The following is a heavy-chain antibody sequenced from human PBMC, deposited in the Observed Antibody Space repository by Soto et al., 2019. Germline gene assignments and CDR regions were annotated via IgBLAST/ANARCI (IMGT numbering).Heavy chain of an antibody. Sequence: XGSLRLSCAASGFTFSDYYMSWIRQAPGKGLDWVSYISSSGSTIYYADSVKGRFTISRDNAKNSLYLQMNSLRAEDTAVYYCARDRGSCRDGYNCYYYYGMDVWGQGTTATVSS. CDR2: ISSSGSTI. D-gene: IGHD5-12*01. CDR3: ARDRGSCRDGYNCYYYYGMDV. CDR1: GFTFSDYY. J-gene: IGHJ6*02. V-gene: IGHV3-11*01.